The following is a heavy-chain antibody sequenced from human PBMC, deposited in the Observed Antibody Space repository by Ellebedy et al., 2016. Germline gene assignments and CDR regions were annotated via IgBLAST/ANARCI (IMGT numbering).Heavy chain of an antibody. D-gene: IGHD3-10*01. CDR2: INPNGGDT. CDR1: GYSFIGYY. CDR3: ARAGMVSWFFDY. V-gene: IGHV1-2*02. Sequence: ASVKVSCXASGYSFIGYYIHWVRQAPGQGLEWMGWINPNGGDTHYAQTFQGRVTMTRDTSISTAYMELSRLTSDDTAVYYCARAGMVSWFFDYWGQGTLVTVSS. J-gene: IGHJ4*02.